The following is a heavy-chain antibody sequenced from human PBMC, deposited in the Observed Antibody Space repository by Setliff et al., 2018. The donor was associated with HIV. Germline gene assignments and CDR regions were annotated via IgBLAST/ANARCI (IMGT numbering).Heavy chain of an antibody. CDR3: ARGTSDFPGVDY. J-gene: IGHJ4*02. CDR1: GFTFNTYA. Sequence: GGSLRLSCAASGFTFNTYAMSWVRQAPGKGLEWVPVISGSGGSTFYADSVKGRFTISRDNSKNTLYLQMNSLRAEDTAIYYCARGTSDFPGVDYWGQGTLVTVSS. D-gene: IGHD2-2*01. V-gene: IGHV3-23*01. CDR2: ISGSGGST.